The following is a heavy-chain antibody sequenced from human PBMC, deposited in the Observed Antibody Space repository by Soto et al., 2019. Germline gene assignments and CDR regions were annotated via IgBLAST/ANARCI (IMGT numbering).Heavy chain of an antibody. Sequence: SETLSLTCTVSGGSISSSSYYWGWIRQPPGKGLEWIGSIYYSGSTYYNPSLKSRVTISVDTSKNQFSLKLSSVTAADTAVYYCARRYGDYAVDAFDIWGQGTMVTVSS. J-gene: IGHJ3*02. CDR1: GGSISSSSYY. CDR2: IYYSGST. CDR3: ARRYGDYAVDAFDI. D-gene: IGHD4-17*01. V-gene: IGHV4-39*01.